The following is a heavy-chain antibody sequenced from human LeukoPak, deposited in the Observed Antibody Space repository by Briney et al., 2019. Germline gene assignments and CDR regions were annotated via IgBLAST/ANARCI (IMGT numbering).Heavy chain of an antibody. CDR1: GFTFSSYS. Sequence: PGGSLRLSCAASGFTFSSYSMNWVRQAPGKGLEWVSSISSSSSYIYYADSVKGRFTVSRDNAKNSLYLQMNSLRAEDTAVYYCARDQGSGINYYYYMDVWGKGTTVTVSS. D-gene: IGHD3-10*01. CDR3: ARDQGSGINYYYYMDV. CDR2: ISSSSSYI. V-gene: IGHV3-21*01. J-gene: IGHJ6*03.